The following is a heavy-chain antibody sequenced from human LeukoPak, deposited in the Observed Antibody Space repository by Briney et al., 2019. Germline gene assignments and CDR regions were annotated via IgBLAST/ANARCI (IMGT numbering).Heavy chain of an antibody. CDR2: IYYSGST. Sequence: PSETLSLTCTVSGGSISSYYWSWIRQPPGKGLEWIGYIYYSGSTNYNPSLKSRVTISVDTSKNQFSLKLSSVTAADTAVYYCARGLGRSGKYNPIFDYWGQGTLVTVSS. D-gene: IGHD3-10*01. V-gene: IGHV4-59*01. J-gene: IGHJ4*02. CDR3: ARGLGRSGKYNPIFDY. CDR1: GGSISSYY.